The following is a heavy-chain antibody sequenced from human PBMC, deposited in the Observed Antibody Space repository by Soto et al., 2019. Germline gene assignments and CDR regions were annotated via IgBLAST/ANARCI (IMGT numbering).Heavy chain of an antibody. CDR2: IIPIFGTA. Sequence: ASVKVSCKAPGGTFSSYAISWVRQAPGQGLEWMGGIIPIFGTAKYAQKFQGRVTITADESTSTGYMELSSLRSEDTAVYYCARSQGGSSSLDIYYYYYYGLDVWGQGTTVTVSS. CDR1: GGTFSSYA. D-gene: IGHD2-15*01. CDR3: ARSQGGSSSLDIYYYYYYGLDV. V-gene: IGHV1-69*13. J-gene: IGHJ6*02.